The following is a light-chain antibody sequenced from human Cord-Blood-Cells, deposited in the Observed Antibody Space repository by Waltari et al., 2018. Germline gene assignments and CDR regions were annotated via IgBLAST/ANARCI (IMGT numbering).Light chain of an antibody. CDR1: QSVSSN. CDR2: GAS. J-gene: IGKJ2*01. Sequence: LSCRASQSVSSNLAWYQQKPGQAPRLLIYGASTRATGIPSRFSGSGSGTDFTLTISSLQPEDFATYYCQQSYSTPYTFGQGTKLEIK. V-gene: IGKV3D-15*01. CDR3: QQSYSTPYT.